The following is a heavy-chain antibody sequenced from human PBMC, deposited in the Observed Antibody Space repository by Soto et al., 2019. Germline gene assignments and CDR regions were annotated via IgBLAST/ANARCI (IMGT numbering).Heavy chain of an antibody. Sequence: PGGSLRLSCAASGFTFSNAWMSWVSQAPGKGLEWVGRIKSKTDGGTTDYAAPVKGRFTISRDDSKNTLYLQMNSLKTEDTAVYYCTTYIGGRGLWNAFDIWGQGTMVTVSS. V-gene: IGHV3-15*01. CDR3: TTYIGGRGLWNAFDI. CDR2: IKSKTDGGTT. CDR1: GFTFSNAW. D-gene: IGHD3-16*01. J-gene: IGHJ3*02.